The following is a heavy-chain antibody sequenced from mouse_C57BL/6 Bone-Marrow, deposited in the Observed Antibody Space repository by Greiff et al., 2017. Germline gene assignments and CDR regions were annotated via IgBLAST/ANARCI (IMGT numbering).Heavy chain of an antibody. D-gene: IGHD1-1*01. CDR1: GYTFTSYG. CDR3: ARVLRSFSWYFDV. Sequence: VQLQQSGAELARPGASVKLSCKASGYTFTSYGISWVKQRTGQGLEWIGEIYPRSGNTYYNEKFKGKGTLTADKSSSTAYMELRSRTSEDSAVYFCARVLRSFSWYFDVWGTGTTVTVSS. CDR2: IYPRSGNT. V-gene: IGHV1-81*01. J-gene: IGHJ1*03.